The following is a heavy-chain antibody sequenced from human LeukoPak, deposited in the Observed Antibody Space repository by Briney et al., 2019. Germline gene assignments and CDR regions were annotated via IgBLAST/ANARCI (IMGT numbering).Heavy chain of an antibody. CDR3: ARDGGSSTKEPTGGYYYYGMDV. CDR2: TYSDGST. Sequence: PGGSLRLSCAASGFTVSRNYMSWVRQAPGKGLEWVSLTYSDGSTSYTESVKGRFTISRDNSKNTLSLQPNSLRAEDTAVYYCARDGGSSTKEPTGGYYYYGMDVWGQGTTVTVFS. CDR1: GFTVSRNY. D-gene: IGHD1-1*01. J-gene: IGHJ6*02. V-gene: IGHV3-53*01.